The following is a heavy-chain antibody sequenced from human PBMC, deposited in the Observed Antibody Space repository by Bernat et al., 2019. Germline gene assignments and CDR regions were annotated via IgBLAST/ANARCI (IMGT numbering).Heavy chain of an antibody. CDR3: ARITVGSSGCWAFDS. V-gene: IGHV2-70*15. J-gene: IGHJ4*02. CDR2: IDWDDDK. Sequence: QVTLRESGPALVKPTQTLTLTCTFSGFSLSTSGMCVSWIRQPPGKALEWLARIDWDDDKYYSTSLKTRLTISKDTSKNQVVLTMTNMDPVDTATYYCARITVGSSGCWAFDSWGQGTLVTVSS. CDR1: GFSLSTSGMC. D-gene: IGHD6-19*01.